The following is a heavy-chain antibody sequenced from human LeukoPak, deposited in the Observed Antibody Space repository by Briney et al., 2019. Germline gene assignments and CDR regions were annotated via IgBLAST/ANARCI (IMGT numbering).Heavy chain of an antibody. J-gene: IGHJ4*02. CDR2: INHSGGT. Sequence: SETLSLTCAVYGGSFSGYYWSWIRQPPGKGLEWIGDINHSGGTNYNPSLKSRVTISVDTSKNQFSLKLSSVTAADTAVYYCARGHYDILTGYYSNYFDYWGQGTLVTVSS. D-gene: IGHD3-9*01. V-gene: IGHV4-34*01. CDR1: GGSFSGYY. CDR3: ARGHYDILTGYYSNYFDY.